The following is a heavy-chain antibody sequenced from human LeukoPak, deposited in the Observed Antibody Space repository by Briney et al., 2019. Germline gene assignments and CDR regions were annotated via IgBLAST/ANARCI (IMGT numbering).Heavy chain of an antibody. CDR1: GFTFSNYG. CDR2: ITDDTSNK. V-gene: IGHV3-30*03. Sequence: TGGSLRLSCAASGFTFSNYGMHWVRQAPGKGLEGLAVITDDTSNKYYTDSVKGRFTISRDNSKNTLYLQMNSLRPEDTAVYYCASFNGGGYSYGYYYYGMDVWGQGTTVTVSS. J-gene: IGHJ6*02. CDR3: ASFNGGGYSYGYYYYGMDV. D-gene: IGHD5-18*01.